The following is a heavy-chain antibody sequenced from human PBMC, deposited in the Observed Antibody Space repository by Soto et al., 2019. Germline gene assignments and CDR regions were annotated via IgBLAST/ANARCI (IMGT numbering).Heavy chain of an antibody. V-gene: IGHV3-9*01. J-gene: IGHJ6*02. CDR3: SRDFLGGEHPFCNNRDV. D-gene: IGHD2-21*01. CDR2: VSWNSANI. CDR1: GFTFDDHA. Sequence: EVQLVESGGGLVQPGRSLRLSCAASGFTFDDHAMHWVRQVPGKGLEWVSAVSWNSANIGYADSVKGRFTISRDNDKNSLYLQMKSRRPEDTALYYCSRDFLGGEHPFCNNRDVWGQGTTVTVSS.